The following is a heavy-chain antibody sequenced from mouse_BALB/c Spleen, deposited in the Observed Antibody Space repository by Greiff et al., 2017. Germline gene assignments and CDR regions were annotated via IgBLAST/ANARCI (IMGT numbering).Heavy chain of an antibody. Sequence: EVKVVESGGGLVKPGGSLKLSCAASGFTFSSYTMSWVRQTPEKRLEWVATISSGGGNTYYPDSVKGRFTISRDNAKNNLYLQMSSLRSEDTALYYCARCPANWDVFDYWGQGTTLTVSS. CDR2: ISSGGGNT. D-gene: IGHD4-1*01. V-gene: IGHV5-9*03. CDR1: GFTFSSYT. CDR3: ARCPANWDVFDY. J-gene: IGHJ2*01.